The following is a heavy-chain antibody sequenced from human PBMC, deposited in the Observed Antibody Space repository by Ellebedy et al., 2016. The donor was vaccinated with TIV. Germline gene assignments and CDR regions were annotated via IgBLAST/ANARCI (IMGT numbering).Heavy chain of an antibody. CDR1: NYSISTCSY. D-gene: IGHD3-9*01. J-gene: IGHJ5*02. CDR2: IYHLANT. Sequence: GSLRLSCTVSNYSISTCSYCSWIRSPPGKALDWIWTIYHLANTFYSPSLNSRLAMSIDMSKNQLYLRLTSVTAADTAVYYCSSGNYDTWTGSTGGEFDAWGQGTLVTVSS. CDR3: SSGNYDTWTGSTGGEFDA. V-gene: IGHV4-38-2*02.